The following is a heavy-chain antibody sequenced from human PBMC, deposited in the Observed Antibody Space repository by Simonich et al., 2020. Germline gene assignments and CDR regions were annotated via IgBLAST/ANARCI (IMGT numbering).Heavy chain of an antibody. J-gene: IGHJ6*02. Sequence: QVQLQESGPGLVKPSETLSLTCAVSGYSISSGYYWGWIRQPPGKGLEWIGGIYHSGSTYYNPALKGGGTISVDTSKNQFSLKLSSVTDADTAVYYCARVGYSNYYYYGMDVWGQGTTVTVSS. V-gene: IGHV4-38-2*01. CDR3: ARVGYSNYYYYGMDV. D-gene: IGHD6-13*01. CDR1: GYSISSGYY. CDR2: IYHSGST.